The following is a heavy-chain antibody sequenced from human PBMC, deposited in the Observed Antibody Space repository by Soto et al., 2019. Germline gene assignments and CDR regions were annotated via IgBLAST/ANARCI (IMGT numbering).Heavy chain of an antibody. Sequence: GGSLRLSCASSGFTFSSDWMHLVRQAPGKGLVWVSRINTDGSGTTYADSVKGRFTISRDNAKNSLYLQMNSLRAEDTAVYYCARGYYDSSGYYWVFDYWGQGTLVTVSS. D-gene: IGHD3-22*01. J-gene: IGHJ4*02. CDR1: GFTFSSDW. CDR3: ARGYYDSSGYYWVFDY. V-gene: IGHV3-74*01. CDR2: INTDGSGT.